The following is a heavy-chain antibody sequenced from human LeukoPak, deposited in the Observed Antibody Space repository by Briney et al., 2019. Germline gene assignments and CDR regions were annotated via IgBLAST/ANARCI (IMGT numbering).Heavy chain of an antibody. CDR1: GDSVSSNSAA. V-gene: IGHV6-1*01. Sequence: SQTLSLTCVISGDSVSSNSAAWSWIRQSPSRGLEWLGRTYYRSKWYNDYAVSVKSRITINPDTSKNQFSLQLNSVTPEDTAVYYCARDSSSGYYFIPYYYGMDVWGQGTTVTVSS. CDR3: ARDSSSGYYFIPYYYGMDV. J-gene: IGHJ6*02. D-gene: IGHD3-22*01. CDR2: TYYRSKWYN.